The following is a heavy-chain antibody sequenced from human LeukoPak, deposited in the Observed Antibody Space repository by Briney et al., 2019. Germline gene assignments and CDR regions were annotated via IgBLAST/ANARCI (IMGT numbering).Heavy chain of an antibody. D-gene: IGHD5-18*01. CDR3: ARGFGYSYGHRALDY. CDR1: GGSFSGYY. CDR2: INHSGST. J-gene: IGHJ4*02. V-gene: IGHV4-34*01. Sequence: SETLSLTCAVYGGSFSGYYWSWIRQPPGKGLEWIGEINHSGSTNYNPSLKSRVTISVDTSKNQFSLKLGSVTAADTAVYYCARGFGYSYGHRALDYWGQGTLVTVSS.